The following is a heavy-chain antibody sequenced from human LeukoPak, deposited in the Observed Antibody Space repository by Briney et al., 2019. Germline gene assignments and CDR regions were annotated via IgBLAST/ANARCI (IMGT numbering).Heavy chain of an antibody. CDR1: GFTFSSYG. CDR2: ISYDGSNK. CDR3: AKASYSSSIYIDWGFDY. Sequence: GGSLRLSCAASGFTFSSYGMHWVRQAPGKGLEWVAVISYDGSNKYYADSVKGRFTISRDNSKNTLYLQMNSLRAEDTAVYYCAKASYSSSIYIDWGFDYWGQGTLVTVSS. J-gene: IGHJ4*02. V-gene: IGHV3-30*18. D-gene: IGHD6-6*01.